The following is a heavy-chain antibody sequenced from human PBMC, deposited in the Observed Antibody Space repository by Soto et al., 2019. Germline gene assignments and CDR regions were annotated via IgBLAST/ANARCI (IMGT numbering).Heavy chain of an antibody. D-gene: IGHD3-22*01. V-gene: IGHV1-69*06. CDR3: ASKGASYYYESSGYWSLDY. CDR2: IIPIFGTA. Sequence: QVQLVQSGAEVKKPGSSVKVSCKASGGTFSSYAISWVRQAPGQGLEWMGGIIPIFGTANYAKKFQGRVTMTADNSTSTAYMELRSLRSEDTAVYYCASKGASYYYESSGYWSLDYWGQGTLVTVSS. CDR1: GGTFSSYA. J-gene: IGHJ4*02.